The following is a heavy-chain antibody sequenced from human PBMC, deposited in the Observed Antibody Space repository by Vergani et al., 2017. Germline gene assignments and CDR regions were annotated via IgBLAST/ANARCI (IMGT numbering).Heavy chain of an antibody. CDR3: ARSSDYYYYMDV. V-gene: IGHV3-23*01. Sequence: EVQLLESGGNLVQPGGSLRLSCAASGFTFTNFAMTWVRQAPGEGLEWVSGISGSGGFTYYADSVKGRFTISRDNSKNTLYLQMNSLRAEDTAVYYCARSSDYYYYMDVWGKGTTVTVSS. CDR2: ISGSGGFT. CDR1: GFTFTNFA. J-gene: IGHJ6*03.